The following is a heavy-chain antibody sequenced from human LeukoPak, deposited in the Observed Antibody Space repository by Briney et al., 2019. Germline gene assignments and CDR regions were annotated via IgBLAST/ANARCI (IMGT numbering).Heavy chain of an antibody. CDR2: INPNSGGT. Sequence: ASVKVSCKASGYTFTAYYMHWVRQAPGQGLEWMGWINPNSGGTNYAQKFQGRVTMTRDTSINTAYMELSRLRSDDTAVYYCARTEVLYGSGRDYYYYMDVWGKGTTVTISS. V-gene: IGHV1-2*02. D-gene: IGHD3-10*01. CDR3: ARTEVLYGSGRDYYYYMDV. J-gene: IGHJ6*03. CDR1: GYTFTAYY.